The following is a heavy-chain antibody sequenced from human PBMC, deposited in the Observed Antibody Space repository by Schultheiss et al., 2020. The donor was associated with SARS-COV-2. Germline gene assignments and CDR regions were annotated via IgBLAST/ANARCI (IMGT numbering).Heavy chain of an antibody. V-gene: IGHV4-4*07. CDR3: ARLGSGWQIDY. CDR2: IYTTGTI. J-gene: IGHJ4*02. CDR1: GGSIRSYS. Sequence: SETLSLTCTVSGGSIRSYSWSWIRQPPGKGLEWIGRIYTTGTINYSPSLKSRVTISVDTSKNQFSLKLSSVTAADTAVYYCARLGSGWQIDYWGQGTLVTVSS. D-gene: IGHD6-19*01.